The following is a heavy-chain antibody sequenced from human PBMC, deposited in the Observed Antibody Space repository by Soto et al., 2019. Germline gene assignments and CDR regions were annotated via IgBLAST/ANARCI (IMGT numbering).Heavy chain of an antibody. CDR3: ASALDRQLVPFDY. J-gene: IGHJ4*02. CDR1: GGSISSGDYY. Sequence: SETLSLTCTVSGGSISSGDYYWSWIRQPPGKGLEWIGYIYYSGSTYYNPSLKSRVTISVDTSKNQFSLKLSSVTAADTAVYYCASALDRQLVPFDYWGQGTLVTVSS. D-gene: IGHD6-6*01. V-gene: IGHV4-30-4*01. CDR2: IYYSGST.